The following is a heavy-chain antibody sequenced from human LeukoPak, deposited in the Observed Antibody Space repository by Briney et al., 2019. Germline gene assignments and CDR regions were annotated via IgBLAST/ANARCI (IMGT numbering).Heavy chain of an antibody. CDR1: GFTFSSYA. Sequence: GGSLRLSCAASGFTFSSYAMSWVRQAPGKGLEWVSAISGSGGSTYYADSVKGRFTISRDNSKNTLYLQMNSLGAEDTAVYYCAKDLVPYSGSYYFDYWGQGTLVTVSS. V-gene: IGHV3-23*01. J-gene: IGHJ4*02. D-gene: IGHD1-26*01. CDR3: AKDLVPYSGSYYFDY. CDR2: ISGSGGST.